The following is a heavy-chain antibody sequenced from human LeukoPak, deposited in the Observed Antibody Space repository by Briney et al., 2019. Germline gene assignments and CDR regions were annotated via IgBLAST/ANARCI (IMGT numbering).Heavy chain of an antibody. D-gene: IGHD2-15*01. CDR2: IYYSGST. V-gene: IGHV4-39*07. Sequence: SETLSLTCTVSGGSISSSSYYWGWIRQPPGKGLEWFGSIYYSGSTYYNPSLKSRVTISVDTSKNQFSLKLSSVTAADTAVYYCANVGYCSGGSCYSDGYFDYWGQGTLVTVSS. CDR3: ANVGYCSGGSCYSDGYFDY. J-gene: IGHJ4*02. CDR1: GGSISSSSYY.